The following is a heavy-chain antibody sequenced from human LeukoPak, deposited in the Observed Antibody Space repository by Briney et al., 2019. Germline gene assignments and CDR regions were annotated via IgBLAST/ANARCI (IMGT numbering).Heavy chain of an antibody. V-gene: IGHV3-33*01. CDR1: GFTFSTYG. D-gene: IGHD2-2*01. J-gene: IGHJ3*02. CDR3: ARAEVPGAIKSGAFDI. CDR2: IWDDGTNK. Sequence: GGSLRLSCAASGFTFSTYGMHWVRQAPGKGLAWVAVIWDDGTNKYYADSVKGRFTISRDNSRNTLYLQMNSLRAEDTAEYYCARAEVPGAIKSGAFDIWGQGTMVTVSS.